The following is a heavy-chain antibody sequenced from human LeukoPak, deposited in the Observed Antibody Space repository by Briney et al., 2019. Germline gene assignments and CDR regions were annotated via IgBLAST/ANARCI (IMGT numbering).Heavy chain of an antibody. V-gene: IGHV4-61*08. J-gene: IGHJ5*02. D-gene: IGHD6-19*01. Sequence: PSETLSLTCTVSGGSISSGGYSWSWIRQHPGKGLEWIGYIYYRGSTNYNPSLKSRVTMSVDTSKNQFSLKLSSVTAADTAVYYCARGNSGWYNWFDPWGQGTLVTVSS. CDR2: IYYRGST. CDR1: GGSISSGGYS. CDR3: ARGNSGWYNWFDP.